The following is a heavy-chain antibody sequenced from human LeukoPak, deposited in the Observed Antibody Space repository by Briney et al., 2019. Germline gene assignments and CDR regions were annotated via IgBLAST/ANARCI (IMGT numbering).Heavy chain of an antibody. CDR3: ARDGPRSGYDLGHFDN. V-gene: IGHV4-34*01. J-gene: IGHJ4*02. D-gene: IGHD5-12*01. CDR2: INHSGST. CDR1: GGSFSGYY. Sequence: PSETLSLTCAVYGGSFSGYYWSWIRQPPGQGLEWIGEINHSGSTYYNPSLKSRVTISVDTSKNQFSLKLSSVTAADTAVYYCARDGPRSGYDLGHFDNLGQGTLVTASS.